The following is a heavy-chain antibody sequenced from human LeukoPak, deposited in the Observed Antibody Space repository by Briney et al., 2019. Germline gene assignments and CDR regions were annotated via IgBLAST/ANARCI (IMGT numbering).Heavy chain of an antibody. J-gene: IGHJ3*02. CDR1: GGSISSSSYY. V-gene: IGHV4-39*01. CDR3: ARTGYCSGTSCYPTNAFDI. Sequence: PSETLSLTCTVSGGSISSSSYYWGWIRQPPGKGLEWIGSIYYSGSTYYNPSLKSRVTISVDTSKNQFSLKLSSVTAADTAVYYCARTGYCSGTSCYPTNAFDIWGQGTMVTVSS. CDR2: IYYSGST. D-gene: IGHD2-2*01.